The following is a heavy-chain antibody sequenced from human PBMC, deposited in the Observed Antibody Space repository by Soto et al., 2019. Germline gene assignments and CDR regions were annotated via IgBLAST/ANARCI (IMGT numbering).Heavy chain of an antibody. D-gene: IGHD3-16*01. CDR3: ARGVLP. J-gene: IGHJ5*02. CDR1: GGSISSGGYY. V-gene: IGHV4-31*03. Sequence: QVQLQESGPGLVKPSQTLSLTCTVSGGSISSGGYYWSWIRQHPGKGLEWIGSIYYSGSTYYNPSXXRXXTISVDTSQNQFALKLSSVTAAATAVYYCARGVLPWGQGTLVTVSS. CDR2: IYYSGST.